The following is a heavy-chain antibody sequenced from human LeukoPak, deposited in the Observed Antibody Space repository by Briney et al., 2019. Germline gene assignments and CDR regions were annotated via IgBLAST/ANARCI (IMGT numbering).Heavy chain of an antibody. CDR2: ISWNSDSI. J-gene: IGHJ4*02. Sequence: GGSLRLSCAASGFTFDDYAMHWVRQAPGKGLEWVSGISWNSDSIGYADSVKGRFTISRDNAKNSLYLQMNSLRAEDTALYYCAKGGSVVVVTLKDYFDYWGQGTLVTVSS. CDR1: GFTFDDYA. D-gene: IGHD3-22*01. V-gene: IGHV3-9*01. CDR3: AKGGSVVVVTLKDYFDY.